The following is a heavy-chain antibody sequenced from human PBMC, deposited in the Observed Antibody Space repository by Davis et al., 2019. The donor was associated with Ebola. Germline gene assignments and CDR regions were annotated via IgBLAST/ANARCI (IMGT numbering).Heavy chain of an antibody. CDR3: ARGTDGYNPGGYFDS. Sequence: GESLKISCKGSGYSFTSYWISWVRQMPGKGLEWMGRINPSDSYTNYSPSFQGQVTISADKSISTAYLQWSSLKASDTAMYYCARGTDGYNPGGYFDSWGQGTLVTVSS. D-gene: IGHD5-24*01. J-gene: IGHJ4*02. V-gene: IGHV5-10-1*04. CDR1: GYSFTSYW. CDR2: INPSDSYT.